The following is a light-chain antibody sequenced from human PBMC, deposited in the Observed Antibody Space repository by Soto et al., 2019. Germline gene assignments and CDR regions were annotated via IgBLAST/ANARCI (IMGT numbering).Light chain of an antibody. Sequence: EIVLTQSPGTLSLSSGERATLSCRASQSVSSSYLAWYQQKPGQAPRLLVYATSSRATGIPNWFSGSGSGEDFTLTISILEPEDFAVYYCQQYGSSSFTFGQGTKLEIK. CDR3: QQYGSSSFT. J-gene: IGKJ2*01. V-gene: IGKV3-20*01. CDR2: ATS. CDR1: QSVSSSY.